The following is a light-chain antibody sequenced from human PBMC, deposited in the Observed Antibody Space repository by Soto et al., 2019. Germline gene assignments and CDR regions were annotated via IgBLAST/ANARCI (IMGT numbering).Light chain of an antibody. Sequence: DIPMTQSPSSLSASVGDRVTITCRASQSIRYYLNWYQQKPGKAPKLLIYAASSLQSGVPSRFSGSGSGTDFTLTISSLPPEDFATYYCQQSYSTPQNTFGQGTKLEIK. CDR1: QSIRYY. J-gene: IGKJ2*01. CDR3: QQSYSTPQNT. CDR2: AAS. V-gene: IGKV1-39*01.